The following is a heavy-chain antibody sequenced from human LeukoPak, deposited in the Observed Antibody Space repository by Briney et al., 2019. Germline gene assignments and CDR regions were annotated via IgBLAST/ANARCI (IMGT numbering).Heavy chain of an antibody. J-gene: IGHJ4*02. V-gene: IGHV4-61*02. Sequence: PSETLSLTCTVSGVSITSGSYYWGWIRQPAGKGLEWIGRIFTSWSTNYNPSLKSRVTISVDTSKNQFSLKLSSVTAADTAVYYCARLPDSGYFDYWGQGTLVTVSS. CDR1: GVSITSGSYY. CDR3: ARLPDSGYFDY. CDR2: IFTSWST. D-gene: IGHD3-22*01.